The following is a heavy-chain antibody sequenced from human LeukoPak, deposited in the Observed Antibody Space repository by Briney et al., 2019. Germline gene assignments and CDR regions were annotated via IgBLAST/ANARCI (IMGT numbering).Heavy chain of an antibody. CDR3: ARGTQIHLWINFYHYMDV. V-gene: IGHV1-46*01. D-gene: IGHD5-18*01. J-gene: IGHJ6*03. CDR2: INPSGGST. CDR1: GYTFTSYY. Sequence: GASVKVSCKASGYTFTSYYMHWVRQAPGQGLEWMGIINPSGGSTTYAQKFHGRVTMTRDMSTSTVYMELSSLRSEDTAVYSCARGTQIHLWINFYHYMDVWGKGTTVTVSS.